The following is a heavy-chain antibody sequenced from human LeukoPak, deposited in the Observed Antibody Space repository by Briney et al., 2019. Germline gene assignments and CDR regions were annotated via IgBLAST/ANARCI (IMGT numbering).Heavy chain of an antibody. J-gene: IGHJ5*02. Sequence: GGSLRLSCAASGFSFSNFGMAWVRQAPGKGLEWVSAISGSGGSTYYADSVKGRFTISRDNSKNTLYLQMNSLRAEDTAVYYCAKSVPGPVRGVIKGSWFDPWGQGTLVTVSS. CDR3: AKSVPGPVRGVIKGSWFDP. V-gene: IGHV3-23*01. CDR1: GFSFSNFG. CDR2: ISGSGGST. D-gene: IGHD3-10*01.